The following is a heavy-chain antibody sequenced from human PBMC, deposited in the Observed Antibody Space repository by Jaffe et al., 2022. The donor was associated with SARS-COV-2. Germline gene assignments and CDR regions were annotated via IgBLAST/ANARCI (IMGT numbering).Heavy chain of an antibody. CDR3: ARQYYDYVWGSYRYVDY. CDR2: ISYDGSNK. D-gene: IGHD3-16*02. CDR1: GFTFSSYA. Sequence: QVQLVESGGGVVQPGRSLRLSCAASGFTFSSYAMHWVRQAPGKGLEWVAVISYDGSNKYYADSVKGRFTISRDNSKNTLYLQMNSLRAEDTAVYYCARQYYDYVWGSYRYVDYWGQGTLVTVSS. V-gene: IGHV3-30-3*01. J-gene: IGHJ4*02.